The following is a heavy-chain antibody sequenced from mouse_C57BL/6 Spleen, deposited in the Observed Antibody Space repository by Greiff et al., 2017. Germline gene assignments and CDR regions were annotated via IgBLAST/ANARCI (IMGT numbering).Heavy chain of an antibody. Sequence: EVQLVESGPGLVKPSQSLSLTCSVTGYSITSGYYWNWIRQFPGNKLEWMGYISYDGSNHYNPSLKNRISITRDTSKNQFFLKLNSVTTEDTATYYCAKLVYWYFDVWGTGTTVTVSS. CDR3: AKLVYWYFDV. CDR1: GYSITSGYY. D-gene: IGHD4-1*01. V-gene: IGHV3-6*01. CDR2: ISYDGSN. J-gene: IGHJ1*03.